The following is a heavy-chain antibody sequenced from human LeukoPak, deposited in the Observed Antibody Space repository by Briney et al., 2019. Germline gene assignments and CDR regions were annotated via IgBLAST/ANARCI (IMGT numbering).Heavy chain of an antibody. CDR2: INPSGGST. CDR3: AREGTTLNPYYGMDV. CDR1: GYTFTSYY. Sequence: GASVKVSCKASGYTFTSYYMHWVRQAPGQGLEWMGIINPSGGSTSYAQKFQGRVTMTRDTSTSTVYMELSSLRSEDTAVYYCAREGTTLNPYYGMDVWGQGTTVTVSS. D-gene: IGHD4-17*01. J-gene: IGHJ6*02. V-gene: IGHV1-46*01.